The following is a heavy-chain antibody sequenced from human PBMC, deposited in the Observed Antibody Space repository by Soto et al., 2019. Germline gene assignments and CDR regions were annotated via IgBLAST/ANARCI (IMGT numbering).Heavy chain of an antibody. D-gene: IGHD4-17*01. Sequence: SETLSLTCTVSGGSISSYYWSWIRQPPGKGLEYIGYIYYTGSTNYNPSLKSRVTISLDTSKNQFSLKLSSVTAADTAVYYCASYGDYAFVYWGQGTLVTVSS. J-gene: IGHJ4*02. CDR3: ASYGDYAFVY. CDR2: IYYTGST. V-gene: IGHV4-59*01. CDR1: GGSISSYY.